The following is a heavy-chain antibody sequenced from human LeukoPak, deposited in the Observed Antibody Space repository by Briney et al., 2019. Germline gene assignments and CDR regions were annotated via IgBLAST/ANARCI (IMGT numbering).Heavy chain of an antibody. Sequence: PSETLSLTCAVYGGSFSGYYWSWIRQHPGKGLEWIGYIYYNGKAYYNPSLKSRVTISVDTSKNQFSLKLSSVSAADTAVYHCARELSRGVAPLGYWGQGTLVTVSS. V-gene: IGHV4-31*11. D-gene: IGHD2/OR15-2a*01. CDR1: GGSFSGYY. CDR2: IYYNGKA. CDR3: ARELSRGVAPLGY. J-gene: IGHJ4*02.